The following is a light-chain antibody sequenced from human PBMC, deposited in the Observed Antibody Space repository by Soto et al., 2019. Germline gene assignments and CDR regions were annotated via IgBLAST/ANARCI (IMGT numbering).Light chain of an antibody. CDR3: QQYDSAPLT. Sequence: DIQMTQSPSTLSASVGDRVTITCRASQRIGRWLAWYQQKPGKAPKLLIYDASNLETGVPSRFSGSGSGTDFTFTISSLQPEDIATYYCQQYDSAPLTFGGGTKVEIK. CDR1: QRIGRW. V-gene: IGKV1-5*01. CDR2: DAS. J-gene: IGKJ4*01.